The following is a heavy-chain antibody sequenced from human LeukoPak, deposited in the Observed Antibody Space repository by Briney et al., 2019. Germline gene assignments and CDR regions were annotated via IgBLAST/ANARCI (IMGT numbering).Heavy chain of an antibody. Sequence: ASVKVSCKVSGYTLTELSIHWVRQAPGQGLEWLGIINPSGGRTTYGQNFQGRVTMTRDTSTSTVYMELSSLRSEDTAVYYCARGSRFLDYWGQGTLVTVSS. CDR3: ARGSRFLDY. V-gene: IGHV1-46*01. J-gene: IGHJ4*02. D-gene: IGHD3-3*01. CDR1: GYTLTELS. CDR2: INPSGGRT.